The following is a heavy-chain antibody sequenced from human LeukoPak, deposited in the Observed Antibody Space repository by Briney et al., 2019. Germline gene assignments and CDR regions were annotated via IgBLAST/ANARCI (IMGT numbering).Heavy chain of an antibody. CDR3: ARMGIAAHNSRWFDP. D-gene: IGHD6-6*01. J-gene: IGHJ5*02. CDR1: GYTFTSYG. CDR2: ISVYNSHT. Sequence: ASVRVSCKASGYTFTSYGISWVRQAPGQGLEWMGWISVYNSHTNYAQKFQGRVTMTADTSTNTAYMELRSLKSDDTAVYYCARMGIAAHNSRWFDPWGQGTLVTVSS. V-gene: IGHV1-18*01.